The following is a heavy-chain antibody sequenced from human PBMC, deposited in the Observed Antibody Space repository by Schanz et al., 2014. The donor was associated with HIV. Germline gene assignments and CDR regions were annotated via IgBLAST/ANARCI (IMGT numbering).Heavy chain of an antibody. CDR2: INWNGGST. V-gene: IGHV3-20*04. CDR3: ARVHYYASGSYYTKSGAFDI. Sequence: EVQLVESGGGVVRPGGSLRLSCAASGFTFDDYGMSWVRQAPGKGLEWVSGINWNGGSTGYADSVKGRFTISRDNAKNTLYLQMNSLRAEDTAVYYCARVHYYASGSYYTKSGAFDIWGQGTMVTVSS. CDR1: GFTFDDYG. J-gene: IGHJ3*02. D-gene: IGHD3-10*01.